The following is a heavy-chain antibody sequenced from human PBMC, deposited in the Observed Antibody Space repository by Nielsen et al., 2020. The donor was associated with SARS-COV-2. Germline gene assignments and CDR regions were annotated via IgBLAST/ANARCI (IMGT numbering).Heavy chain of an antibody. CDR3: AKDNELYQLLPLDYFDY. Sequence: GESLKISCAASGFTFSSYGMHWVRQAPGKGLEWVAVISYDGSNKYYADSVKGRFTISRDNSKNTLYLQMNSLRAEDTAVYYCAKDNELYQLLPLDYFDYWGQGTLVTVSS. D-gene: IGHD2-2*01. V-gene: IGHV3-30*18. CDR1: GFTFSSYG. J-gene: IGHJ4*02. CDR2: ISYDGSNK.